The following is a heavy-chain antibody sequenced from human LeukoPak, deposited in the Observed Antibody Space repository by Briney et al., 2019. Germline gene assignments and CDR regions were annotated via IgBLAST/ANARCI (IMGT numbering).Heavy chain of an antibody. CDR3: ARGVSFRYCSGGSCSNYYYYYGMDV. J-gene: IGHJ6*02. CDR2: INPSGGST. CDR1: GYTFTSYY. V-gene: IGHV1-46*01. D-gene: IGHD2-15*01. Sequence: GASVKVSCKASGYTFTSYYMHWVRQAPGQGLEWMGIINPSGGSTSYPQKFQGRVTMTRDTSTSTVYMELSSLRSEDTAVYYCARGVSFRYCSGGSCSNYYYYYGMDVWGQGTTVTVSS.